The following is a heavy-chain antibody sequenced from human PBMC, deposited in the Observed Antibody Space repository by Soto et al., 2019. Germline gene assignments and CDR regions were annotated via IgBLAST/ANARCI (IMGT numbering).Heavy chain of an antibody. Sequence: EVQLLESGGGLVQPGGSLRLSCAASGFTFSSYAMRWVRQAPGKGLEGVSSISGSSDSTNYADSVKGRFTISRDNSKNTLYLQMNSLRAEDTAVYYCARRGSGNYYDYWGQGTLVTVSS. CDR2: ISGSSDST. CDR1: GFTFSSYA. D-gene: IGHD1-26*01. V-gene: IGHV3-23*01. CDR3: ARRGSGNYYDY. J-gene: IGHJ4*02.